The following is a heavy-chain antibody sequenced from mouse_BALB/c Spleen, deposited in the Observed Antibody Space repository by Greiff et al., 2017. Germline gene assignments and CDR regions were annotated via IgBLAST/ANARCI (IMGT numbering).Heavy chain of an antibody. CDR2: ISSGGST. CDR3: AREGVPAWFAY. Sequence: EVKLMESGGGLVKPGGSLKLSCAASGFTFSSYAMSWVRQTPEKRLEWVASISSGGSTYYPDSVKGRFTISRDNARNILYLQMSSLRSEDTAMYYCAREGVPAWFAYWGQGTLVTVSA. CDR1: GFTFSSYA. J-gene: IGHJ3*01. V-gene: IGHV5-6-5*01.